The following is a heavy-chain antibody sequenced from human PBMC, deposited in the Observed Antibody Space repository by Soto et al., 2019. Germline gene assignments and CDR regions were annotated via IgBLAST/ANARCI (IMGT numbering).Heavy chain of an antibody. J-gene: IGHJ5*02. D-gene: IGHD6-13*01. CDR2: ISSSGSTI. Sequence: PGGSLRLSCAASGFTFSSYSINWVRKAPGKGLEWVSYISSSGSTIYYADSVKGRFTISRDNSKNTLYLQMNSLRAEDTAVYYCAKDRGVAAAGEFYNWFDPWGQGTLVTVSS. CDR3: AKDRGVAAAGEFYNWFDP. V-gene: IGHV3-48*01. CDR1: GFTFSSYS.